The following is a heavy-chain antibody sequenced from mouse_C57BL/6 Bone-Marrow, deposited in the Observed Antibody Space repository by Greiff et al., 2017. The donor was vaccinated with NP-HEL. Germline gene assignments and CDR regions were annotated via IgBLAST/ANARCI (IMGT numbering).Heavy chain of an antibody. CDR2: IHPNSGST. Sequence: VKLKQPGAELVKPGASVKLSCKASGYTFTSYWMHWVKQRPGQGLEWIGMIHPNSGSTNYNEKFKSKATLTVDKSSSTAYMQLSSLTSEDSAVYYCASHYYGGYFDVWGTGTTVTVSS. J-gene: IGHJ1*03. CDR3: ASHYYGGYFDV. CDR1: GYTFTSYW. V-gene: IGHV1-64*01. D-gene: IGHD1-2*01.